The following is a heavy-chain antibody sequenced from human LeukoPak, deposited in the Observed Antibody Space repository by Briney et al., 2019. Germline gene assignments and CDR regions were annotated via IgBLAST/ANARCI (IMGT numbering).Heavy chain of an antibody. D-gene: IGHD5/OR15-5a*01. J-gene: IGHJ4*02. CDR2: INPSDGST. CDR1: GYTFTSYY. Sequence: ASVTVSCKASGYTFTSYYMHWVRQAPGQGVEWMGKINPSDGSTKYAQKFQGRVTITRDMSTSTVYMELSSLRSEDTAVYYCASSFYDLLVYFDYWGQGTLVTVSS. CDR3: ASSFYDLLVYFDY. V-gene: IGHV1-46*01.